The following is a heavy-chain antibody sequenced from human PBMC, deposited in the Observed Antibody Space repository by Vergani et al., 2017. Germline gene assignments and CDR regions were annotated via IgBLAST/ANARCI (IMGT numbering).Heavy chain of an antibody. Sequence: QVQLQQWGAGLLKPSETLSLTCAVYGGSFSGYYWSWIRQPPGKGLEWIGEINHSGNTNYNPSLKSRVTISVDTSKNQFSLKLSSVTAADTAVYYCARVLRVVVPAAMRSYYYYMDVWGKGTTVVVSS. V-gene: IGHV4-34*01. CDR1: GGSFSGYY. CDR2: INHSGNT. CDR3: ARVLRVVVPAAMRSYYYYMDV. D-gene: IGHD2-2*01. J-gene: IGHJ6*03.